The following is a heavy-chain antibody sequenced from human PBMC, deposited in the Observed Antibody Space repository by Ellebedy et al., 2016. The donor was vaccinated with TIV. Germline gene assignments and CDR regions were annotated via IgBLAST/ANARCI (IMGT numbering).Heavy chain of an antibody. D-gene: IGHD3-22*01. CDR3: ASGRYDSSGYGGGYYYYGMDV. CDR1: GGSISSYY. J-gene: IGHJ6*02. CDR2: IYYSGST. Sequence: SETLSLXXTVSGGSISSYYWSWIRQPPGKGLEWIGYIYYSGSTYYNPSLKSRVTISVDTSKNQFSLKLSSVTAADTAVYYCASGRYDSSGYGGGYYYYGMDVWGQGTTVTVSS. V-gene: IGHV4-59*12.